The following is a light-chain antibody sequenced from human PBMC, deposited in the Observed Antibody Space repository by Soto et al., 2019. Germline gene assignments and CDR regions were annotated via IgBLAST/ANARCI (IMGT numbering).Light chain of an antibody. CDR3: QQYYDWPWYT. J-gene: IGKJ2*01. CDR1: QSVSNN. Sequence: EIVMTQSPATLSVSPGERATLSCRASQSVSNNLAWYQQKPGQAPRLLIYGASTRATGIPARFSGSESGTDFTLTISSLQSEDFAVYYCQQYYDWPWYTCGQGSKLEIK. CDR2: GAS. V-gene: IGKV3-15*01.